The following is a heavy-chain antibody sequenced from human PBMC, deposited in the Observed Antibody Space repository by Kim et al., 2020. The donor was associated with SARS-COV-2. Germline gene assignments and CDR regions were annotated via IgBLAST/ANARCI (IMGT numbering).Heavy chain of an antibody. D-gene: IGHD3-16*02. Sequence: ASVKVSCKASGYTFTSYDINWVRQATGQGLEWMGWMNPNSGNTGYAQKFQGRVTMTRNTSISTAYMELSSLRSEDTAVYYCAGGKSTFGGVIVTLYYFDYWGQGTLVTVSS. J-gene: IGHJ4*02. CDR2: MNPNSGNT. V-gene: IGHV1-8*01. CDR1: GYTFTSYD. CDR3: AGGKSTFGGVIVTLYYFDY.